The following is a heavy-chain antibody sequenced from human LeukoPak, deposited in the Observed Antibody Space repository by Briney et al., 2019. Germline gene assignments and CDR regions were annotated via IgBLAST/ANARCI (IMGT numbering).Heavy chain of an antibody. D-gene: IGHD3-16*01. V-gene: IGHV1-18*01. CDR3: ARDKSPYIMDV. Sequence: GASVKVSCKASGYTFTSHGISWVRQAPGQGLEWMGWISADNANTNFAQKFQDRVIMTTDTSTSTAYMEVRSLRSDDTAIYYCARDKSPYIMDVWGQGTTVTVSS. J-gene: IGHJ6*02. CDR2: ISADNANT. CDR1: GYTFTSHG.